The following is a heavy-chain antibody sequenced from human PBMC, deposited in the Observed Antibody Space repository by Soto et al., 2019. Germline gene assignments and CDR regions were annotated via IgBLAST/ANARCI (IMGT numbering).Heavy chain of an antibody. V-gene: IGHV3-23*01. D-gene: IGHD3-22*01. CDR3: AKVYYYDSSGYYGGEVDY. J-gene: IGHJ4*02. Sequence: PGGSLRLSFAASGFTFSSYAMGWVRQAPGKGLEWVSAISGSGGSTYYADSVKGRFTISRDNSKNTLYLQMNSLRAEDTAVYYCAKVYYYDSSGYYGGEVDYWGKVHLVTASS. CDR2: ISGSGGST. CDR1: GFTFSSYA.